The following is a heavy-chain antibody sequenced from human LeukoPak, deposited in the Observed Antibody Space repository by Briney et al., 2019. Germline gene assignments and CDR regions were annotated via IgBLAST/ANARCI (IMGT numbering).Heavy chain of an antibody. CDR1: GFTFSNYV. CDR2: INHYGEMI. CDR3: ARDNAWAFHY. J-gene: IGHJ4*02. D-gene: IGHD2-2*01. V-gene: IGHV3-48*02. Sequence: QSGGSLRLSCAASGFTFSNYVMSWVRQAPGKGLEWVSYINHYGEMIFYPDFVKGRFTISRDNAKNSLYLQMNSLRDEDTAVYYCARDNAWAFHYGGQEPLVTVSS.